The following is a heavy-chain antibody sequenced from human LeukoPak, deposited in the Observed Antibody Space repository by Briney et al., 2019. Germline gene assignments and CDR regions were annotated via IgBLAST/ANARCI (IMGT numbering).Heavy chain of an antibody. CDR1: GFPFRDYY. CDR2: ISRSGDTL. V-gene: IGHV3-11*01. CDR3: AKGSPLDLGAGESYYYGMGV. D-gene: IGHD3-10*01. Sequence: GGSLRLSCAASGFPFRDYYMTWIRQAPGKGLEWISYISRSGDTLYYADSVEGRFTISRDNAKNSLFLQMNSLRAEDTAVYYCAKGSPLDLGAGESYYYGMGVWGQGTTVTVSS. J-gene: IGHJ6*02.